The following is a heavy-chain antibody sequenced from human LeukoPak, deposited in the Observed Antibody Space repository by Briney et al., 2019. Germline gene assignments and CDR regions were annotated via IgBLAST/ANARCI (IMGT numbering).Heavy chain of an antibody. CDR3: ARGLDSQFDLWFGEF. J-gene: IGHJ4*02. CDR1: GYTFTSYG. Sequence: ASVKVSCKASGYTFTSYGISWVRQAPGQGLEWMGWISAYNGNTNYAQKLQGRVTMTTDTSTSTAYMELRSLRSDDTAVYYCARGLDSQFDLWFGEFWGQGTLVTVSS. D-gene: IGHD3-10*01. CDR2: ISAYNGNT. V-gene: IGHV1-18*01.